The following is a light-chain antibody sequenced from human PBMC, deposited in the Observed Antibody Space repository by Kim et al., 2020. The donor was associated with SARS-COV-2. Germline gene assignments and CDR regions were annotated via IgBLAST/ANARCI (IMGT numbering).Light chain of an antibody. CDR3: QQYNNWPIT. V-gene: IGKV3-15*01. CDR1: QSISSN. CDR2: GAS. Sequence: EIVMTQSPATLSVSPGERATLSCRTSQSISSNLAWYQQKPGQVPRLLIYGASTRATDIPARFSGSGSGTEFTLTISSLQSEDFAVYYCQQYNNWPITFGQGTRLEIK. J-gene: IGKJ5*01.